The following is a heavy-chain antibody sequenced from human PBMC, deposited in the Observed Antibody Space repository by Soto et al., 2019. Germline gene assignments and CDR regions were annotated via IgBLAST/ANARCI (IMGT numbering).Heavy chain of an antibody. CDR3: AKGQLWLTY. CDR2: ISYDGSNK. CDR1: TFSSYG. Sequence: TFSSYGMHWVRQAPGKGLEWVAVISYDGSNKYYADSVKNRFTISRDNSKNTLYLQMNSLRAEDTAVYYCAKGQLWLTYWGQGTLVTVSS. J-gene: IGHJ4*02. D-gene: IGHD5-18*01. V-gene: IGHV3-30*18.